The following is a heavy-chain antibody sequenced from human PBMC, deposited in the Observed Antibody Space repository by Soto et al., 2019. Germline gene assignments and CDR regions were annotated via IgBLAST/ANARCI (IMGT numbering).Heavy chain of an antibody. V-gene: IGHV4-31*03. CDR1: GGSISSGDYY. Sequence: QVQLQESGPGLVKPSQTLSLTCTVSGGSISSGDYYWSWIRQHPGKGLEWIGYIYYSGSTYYNPSXXXRXXISVDTSKNQFSLKLSSVTAADTAVYYCARWWSGRRQGVDPWGQGTLVTVSS. CDR3: ARWWSGRRQGVDP. J-gene: IGHJ5*02. D-gene: IGHD3-3*01. CDR2: IYYSGST.